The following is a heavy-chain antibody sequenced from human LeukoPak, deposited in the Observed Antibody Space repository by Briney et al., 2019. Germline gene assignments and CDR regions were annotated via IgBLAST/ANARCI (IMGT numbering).Heavy chain of an antibody. CDR1: GFTFSSYA. D-gene: IGHD3-10*01. V-gene: IGHV3-23*01. Sequence: PGGSLRLSCAASGFTFSSYAMSWVRQAPGKGLEWVSSISGSVGSTSYADSVKGRFTISRDNSKNTLYLQMNSLRAEDTAVYYCANRSSGELTDYYYYYCMDVWGKGTTVTVSS. J-gene: IGHJ6*03. CDR3: ANRSSGELTDYYYYYCMDV. CDR2: ISGSVGST.